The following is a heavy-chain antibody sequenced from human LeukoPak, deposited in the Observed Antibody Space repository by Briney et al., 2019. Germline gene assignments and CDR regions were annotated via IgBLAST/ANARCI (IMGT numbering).Heavy chain of an antibody. V-gene: IGHV3-30*04. D-gene: IGHD3-22*01. CDR1: GFTFSSYA. J-gene: IGHJ4*02. CDR2: ISYDGSNK. CDR3: ARPPDYYDSSGQPHY. Sequence: PGGSLRLSCAASGFTFSSYAMHWVRQAPGKGLERVAVISYDGSNKYYADSVKGRFTISRDNSKNTLYLQMNSLRAEDTAVYYCARPPDYYDSSGQPHYWGQGTLVTVSS.